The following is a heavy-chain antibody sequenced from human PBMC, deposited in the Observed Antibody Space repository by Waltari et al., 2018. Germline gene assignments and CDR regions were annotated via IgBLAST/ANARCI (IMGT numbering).Heavy chain of an antibody. CDR3: ARTHDLTVTLDY. J-gene: IGHJ4*02. CDR1: GYTFTGSY. D-gene: IGHD4-4*01. CDR2: INPNSGGT. V-gene: IGHV1-2*06. Sequence: QVQLVQSGAEVKKPGASVKVSCTASGYTFTGSYMHWVRQAPGQGLEWMGRINPNSGGTNYAQKFQGRVTMTRDTSISTAYMELSRLRSDDTAVYYCARTHDLTVTLDYWGQGTLVTVSS.